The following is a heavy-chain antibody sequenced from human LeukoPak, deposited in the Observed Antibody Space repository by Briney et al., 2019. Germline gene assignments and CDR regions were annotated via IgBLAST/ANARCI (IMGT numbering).Heavy chain of an antibody. CDR1: VGSFCGYY. D-gene: IGHD6-13*01. J-gene: IGHJ4*02. CDR2: INHSGST. CDR3: ASSIKAAVLDY. Sequence: PSETLSLTCAVYVGSFCGYYWSWIRQPPGKGLEWIGEINHSGSTNYNPSLKSRVTISVDTSKNQFSLKLSSVTAADTAVYYCASSIKAAVLDYWGQGTLVTVSS. V-gene: IGHV4-34*01.